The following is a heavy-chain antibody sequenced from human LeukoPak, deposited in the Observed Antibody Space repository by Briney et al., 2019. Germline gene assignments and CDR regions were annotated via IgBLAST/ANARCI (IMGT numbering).Heavy chain of an antibody. D-gene: IGHD2-15*01. CDR2: INTNTGNP. CDR1: GYTFTSYA. Sequence: ASVKVSCKASGYTFTSYAMNWVRQAPGQGLEWMGWINTNTGNPTYAQGFTGRFVFSLDTSVSTAYPQISSLKAEDTAVYYCALLVVAATSHYYYYYMDVWGKGTTVTVSS. V-gene: IGHV7-4-1*02. CDR3: ALLVVAATSHYYYYYMDV. J-gene: IGHJ6*03.